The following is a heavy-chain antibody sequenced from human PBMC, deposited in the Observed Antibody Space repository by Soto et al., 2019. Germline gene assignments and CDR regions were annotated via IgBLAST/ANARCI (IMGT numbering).Heavy chain of an antibody. V-gene: IGHV4-59*01. CDR1: GFSISSYY. Sequence: PSETLSLTCPFSGFSISSYYWSWIRQPPGKGLEWIGYIYYSGSTNYNPSLKSRVTISVDTSKNQFSLKLSSVTAADTAVYYCARVREGYCSSTSCNHFDYWGQGTLVTVSS. CDR2: IYYSGST. CDR3: ARVREGYCSSTSCNHFDY. J-gene: IGHJ4*02. D-gene: IGHD2-2*01.